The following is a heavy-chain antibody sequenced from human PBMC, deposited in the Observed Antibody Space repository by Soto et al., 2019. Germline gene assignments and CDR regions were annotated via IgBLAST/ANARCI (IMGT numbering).Heavy chain of an antibody. CDR3: ARDFTVTTGMYYFDY. D-gene: IGHD4-4*01. CDR2: IYTSGST. CDR1: GGSISSYY. V-gene: IGHV4-4*07. Sequence: SETLSLTCTVSGGSISSYYWSWIRQPAGKGLEWIGRIYTSGSTNYNPSLKSRVTMSVDTSKNQFSLKLSSVTAADTAVYYCARDFTVTTGMYYFDYWGQGTLATVSS. J-gene: IGHJ4*02.